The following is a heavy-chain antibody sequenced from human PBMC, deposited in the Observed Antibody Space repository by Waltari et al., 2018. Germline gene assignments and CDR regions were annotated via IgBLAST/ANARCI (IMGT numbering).Heavy chain of an antibody. Sequence: QVQLVQSGDEVTKPGSSVRVSFKASGGTFRSYAISWVRQAPGHGLEWMGGFIPICGTANYAQKFQGRVTITADESPSTAYMELSSLRSEDTAVYYCARIAAGIGGGWSLLNWFDPWGQGTLVTVSS. D-gene: IGHD6-13*01. CDR1: GGTFRSYA. V-gene: IGHV1-69*13. J-gene: IGHJ5*02. CDR2: FIPICGTA. CDR3: ARIAAGIGGGWSLLNWFDP.